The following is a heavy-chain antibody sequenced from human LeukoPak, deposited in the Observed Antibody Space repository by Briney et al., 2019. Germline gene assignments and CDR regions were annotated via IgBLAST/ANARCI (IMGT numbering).Heavy chain of an antibody. CDR3: AEDPGRYCSSSSCYVSSFSGYFEY. Sequence: GGSLRLSCAGYGFTFHSYAMSWVRQAPGKGLEWVSTIGASGGTIYYADSVKGRFTISRDNSKNTLYLQMNSLRADDTAVYYCAEDPGRYCSSSSCYVSSFSGYFEYWGQGTLVTVSS. V-gene: IGHV3-23*01. CDR1: GFTFHSYA. CDR2: IGASGGTI. D-gene: IGHD2-2*01. J-gene: IGHJ4*02.